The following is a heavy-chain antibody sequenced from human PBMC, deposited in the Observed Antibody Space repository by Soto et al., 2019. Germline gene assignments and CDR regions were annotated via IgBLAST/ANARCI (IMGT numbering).Heavy chain of an antibody. CDR3: ARLAGMVRGAFDY. V-gene: IGHV3-33*01. CDR1: GFTFSSYG. Sequence: QVQLVESGGGVVQPGRSLRLSCAASGFTFSSYGMYWVRQAPGKGLEWVALIWYDGNTKYYADSVKGRFTISRDNSKNTLYLEMNSLRAEDTAVYYCARLAGMVRGAFDYWGQGTLVTVSS. CDR2: IWYDGNTK. J-gene: IGHJ4*02. D-gene: IGHD3-10*01.